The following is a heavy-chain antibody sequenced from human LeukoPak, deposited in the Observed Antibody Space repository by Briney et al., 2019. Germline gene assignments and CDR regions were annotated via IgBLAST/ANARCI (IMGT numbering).Heavy chain of an antibody. CDR2: ISWNSGSI. V-gene: IGHV3-9*03. D-gene: IGHD5-12*01. CDR3: AKDTGYDWGTHPFDY. CDR1: GFTYDDYA. J-gene: IGHJ4*02. Sequence: GRSLRLSCAVSGFTYDDYAMHWVRQAPGKGLEWVSGISWNSGSIGYADSVKGRFTIYRDNAKNSLYLQMNSLRPEDMALYYCAKDTGYDWGTHPFDYWGQGTLVTVSS.